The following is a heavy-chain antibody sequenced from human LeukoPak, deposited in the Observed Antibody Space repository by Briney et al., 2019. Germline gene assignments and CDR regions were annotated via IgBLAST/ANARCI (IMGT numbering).Heavy chain of an antibody. J-gene: IGHJ6*03. CDR2: IRYDGSNK. V-gene: IGHV3-30*02. CDR3: AKDQGSGSYYYYMDA. D-gene: IGHD3-22*01. CDR1: GFTFSSYG. Sequence: GGSLRLSCAAPGFTFSSYGMHWVRQAPGKGLEWVAFIRYDGSNKYYADSVKGRFTISRDNSKNTLYLQMNSLRVEDTAVYYCAKDQGSGSYYYYMDAWGKGTTVAVSS.